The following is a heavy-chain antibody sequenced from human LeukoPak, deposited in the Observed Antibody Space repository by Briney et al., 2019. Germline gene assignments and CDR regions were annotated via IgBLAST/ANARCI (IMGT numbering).Heavy chain of an antibody. J-gene: IGHJ3*02. CDR1: GGSISSYY. V-gene: IGHV4-59*01. CDR2: IYYSGST. CDR3: ARGTPGYSSSFTTDAFDI. D-gene: IGHD6-13*01. Sequence: SETLSLTCTVSGGSISSYYWSWIRQPPGKGLERIGYIYYSGSTNYNPSLKSRVTISVDTSKNQFSLKLSSVTAADTAVYYCARGTPGYSSSFTTDAFDIWGQGTMVTVSS.